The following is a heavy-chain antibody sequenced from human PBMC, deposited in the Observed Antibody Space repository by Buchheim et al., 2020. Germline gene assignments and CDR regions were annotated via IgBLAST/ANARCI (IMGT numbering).Heavy chain of an antibody. D-gene: IGHD6-19*01. CDR3: ARGRDSSGGYHYYGMDV. Sequence: EVQLVESGGGLVQPGGSLRLSCAASGFTFSSYEMNWVRQAPGKGLEWVSYISSSGSTIYYADSVKGRFTISTDNAKNSLYLQMNSLRAEDTAVYYCARGRDSSGGYHYYGMDVWGQGTT. CDR2: ISSSGSTI. J-gene: IGHJ6*02. CDR1: GFTFSSYE. V-gene: IGHV3-48*03.